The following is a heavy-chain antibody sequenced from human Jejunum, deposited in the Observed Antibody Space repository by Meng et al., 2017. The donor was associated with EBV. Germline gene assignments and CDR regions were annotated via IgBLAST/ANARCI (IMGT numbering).Heavy chain of an antibody. V-gene: IGHV3-74*01. CDR1: GFTFSGFW. CDR3: AKDRNYYIDY. CDR2: INGDGSRT. Sequence: VESGGGLIQPGGSLRLSCVASGFTFSGFWMYWVRQVPGKGLVWISRINGDGSRTTYADSVKDRFTISRDNAKNTLYLQMNSLRAEDTAVYYCAKDRNYYIDYWGQGTLVTVSS. J-gene: IGHJ4*02.